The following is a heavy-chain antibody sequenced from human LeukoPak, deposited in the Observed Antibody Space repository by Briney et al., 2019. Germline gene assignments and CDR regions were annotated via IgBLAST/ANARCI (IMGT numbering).Heavy chain of an antibody. D-gene: IGHD6-19*01. Sequence: GGSLRLSCAASGSTLSELWMNWVRQAPGKALEWVANIKQDVREKNYVDSVKGRFTISRDNAKNSAYLQMNNLRVDDTAVYYCVGGYGWLPDYWGQGTLVSVSS. CDR1: GSTLSELW. J-gene: IGHJ4*02. CDR2: IKQDVREK. V-gene: IGHV3-7*04. CDR3: VGGYGWLPDY.